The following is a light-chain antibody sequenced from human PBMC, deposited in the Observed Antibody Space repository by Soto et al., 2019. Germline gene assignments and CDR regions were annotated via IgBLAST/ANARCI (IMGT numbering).Light chain of an antibody. Sequence: AIQMPQSPSSLSASVGDRVTITCRASQGTRNDLGWFQQKPGKAPKLLIYAASNLQSGGPARFSVSGSGTDFTLTISSLQPKDFATYYCLRKYFFPFTLGPGTKVDIK. CDR2: AAS. CDR3: LRKYFFPFT. J-gene: IGKJ3*01. V-gene: IGKV1-6*01. CDR1: QGTRND.